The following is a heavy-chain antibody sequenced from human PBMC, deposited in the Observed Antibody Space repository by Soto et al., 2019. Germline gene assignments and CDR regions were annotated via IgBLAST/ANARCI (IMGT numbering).Heavy chain of an antibody. J-gene: IGHJ4*02. CDR1: GYTFTDYA. D-gene: IGHD5-18*01. CDR2: MNAGVGNT. V-gene: IGHV1-3*01. CDR3: ARDTGYTFGSLNY. Sequence: HVELVQSGADVKKPGASVTISCKASGYTFTDYALHWVRQAPGQRLEWMGWMNAGVGNTLYSQKFQGRITITRDTSATTAYMELNSLKFEDTAIYYCARDTGYTFGSLNYWGPGTLVTVSS.